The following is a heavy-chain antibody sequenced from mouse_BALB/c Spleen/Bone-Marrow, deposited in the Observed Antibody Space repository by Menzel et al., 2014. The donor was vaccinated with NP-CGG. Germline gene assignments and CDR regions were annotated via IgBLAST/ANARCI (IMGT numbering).Heavy chain of an antibody. J-gene: IGHJ3*01. V-gene: IGHV2-2*02. Sequence: QVQLQQSGPGLVQPSQSLSITCTVSGFSLTSYGVHWVRQSPGKGLEWLGVIWSGGSTDYNAAFISRLSISRDNSKSQVFFKMNSLQANDTAIYYCARNNGGYYSWFAYWGQGTLVTVSA. CDR1: GFSLTSYG. CDR2: IWSGGST. CDR3: ARNNGGYYSWFAY. D-gene: IGHD2-3*01.